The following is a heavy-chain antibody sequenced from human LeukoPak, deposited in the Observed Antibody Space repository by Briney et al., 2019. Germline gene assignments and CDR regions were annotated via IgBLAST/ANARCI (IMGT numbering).Heavy chain of an antibody. Sequence: PSETLSLTCVVYGGSLSGYYWTWIRQPPEKGPEWIGEINHSGRTKYNPSLMSRVTISVDTSKNQFSLKLSSVTAADTAVYYCARGPPIKYDILTGYYNFDNWGQGTLVTVSS. V-gene: IGHV4-34*01. CDR2: INHSGRT. CDR1: GGSLSGYY. D-gene: IGHD3-9*01. J-gene: IGHJ4*02. CDR3: ARGPPIKYDILTGYYNFDN.